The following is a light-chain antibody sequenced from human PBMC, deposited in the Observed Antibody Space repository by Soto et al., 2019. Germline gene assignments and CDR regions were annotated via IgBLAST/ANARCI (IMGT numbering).Light chain of an antibody. J-gene: IGLJ3*02. CDR3: AAWDDSLNGWV. Sequence: QSVLTQPPSVSEAPRQRVTISCSGNSSNIGDNAVNWYQQLPGKAPKLLIYYDDLLPSGVPDRFSGSKSGTSASLAISGLQSEDEADYYFAAWDDSLNGWVFGGGTKLTVL. V-gene: IGLV1-36*01. CDR1: SSNIGDNA. CDR2: YDD.